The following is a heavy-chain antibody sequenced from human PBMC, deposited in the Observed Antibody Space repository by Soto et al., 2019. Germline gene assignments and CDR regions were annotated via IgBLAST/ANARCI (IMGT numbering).Heavy chain of an antibody. Sequence: GGSLRLSCAASGFTFSSYSMNWVRQAPGKGLEWVSSISSSSSYIYYADSVKGRFTISRDNAKNSLYLQMNSLRAEDTAVYYCASSNFPETTPFTFDYWGQGTLVTVSS. D-gene: IGHD4-17*01. V-gene: IGHV3-21*01. CDR3: ASSNFPETTPFTFDY. J-gene: IGHJ4*02. CDR1: GFTFSSYS. CDR2: ISSSSSYI.